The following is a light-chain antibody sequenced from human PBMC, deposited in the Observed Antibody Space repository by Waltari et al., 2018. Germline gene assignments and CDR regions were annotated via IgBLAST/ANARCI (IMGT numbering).Light chain of an antibody. Sequence: GQSVTISCTGTSSDVGGYNYVSLYQQHPGKAPKLMIYEVSKRPSGVPDRFSGSKSGNTASLTVSGLQAEDEADYYCSSYAGSNNYVFGTGTKVTVL. V-gene: IGLV2-8*01. CDR3: SSYAGSNNYV. CDR1: SSDVGGYNY. J-gene: IGLJ1*01. CDR2: EVS.